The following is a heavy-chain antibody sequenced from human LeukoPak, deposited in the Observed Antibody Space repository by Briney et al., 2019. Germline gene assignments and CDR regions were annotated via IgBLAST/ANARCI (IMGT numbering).Heavy chain of an antibody. Sequence: SETLSLTCTVSGGSISSYYWSWIRQPPGKGLEWIGYIYYSGSTNYNPSLKSRVTISVDTSKNQFSLKLSSVTAADTAVYYCANYDSSGYYINWGQGTLVTVSS. CDR2: IYYSGST. CDR3: ANYDSSGYYIN. D-gene: IGHD3-22*01. CDR1: GGSISSYY. J-gene: IGHJ4*02. V-gene: IGHV4-59*12.